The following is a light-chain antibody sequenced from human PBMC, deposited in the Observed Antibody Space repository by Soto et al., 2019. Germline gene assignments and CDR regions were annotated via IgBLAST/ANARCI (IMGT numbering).Light chain of an antibody. CDR1: QSVSSSY. V-gene: IGKV3-20*01. CDR3: QQYDSSPIT. J-gene: IGKJ5*01. Sequence: EIVLTQSPGTLSLSPGERATLSCRASQSVSSSYLAWYQQKPGQAPRLLIYGASSMATGIPDRFSGSGSGTDFTLTISRLEPEDFAVYYCQQYDSSPITFGQGTRLDIK. CDR2: GAS.